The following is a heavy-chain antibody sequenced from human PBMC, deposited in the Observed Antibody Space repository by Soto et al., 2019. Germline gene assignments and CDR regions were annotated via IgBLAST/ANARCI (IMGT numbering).Heavy chain of an antibody. Sequence: IRNFCCRWILQPTGKGLEWIGYIYYSGNTNYNPSLKSRVTISVDTSKNQFSLKLSSVTAADTAVYYCARGLGGSYFPFDYWRQGTLVTVSS. CDR1: IRNFC. CDR3: ARGLGGSYFPFDY. D-gene: IGHD1-26*01. CDR2: IYYSGNT. V-gene: IGHV4-59*08. J-gene: IGHJ4*02.